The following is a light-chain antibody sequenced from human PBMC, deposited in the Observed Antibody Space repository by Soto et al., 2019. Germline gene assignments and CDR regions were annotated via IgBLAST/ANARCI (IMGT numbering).Light chain of an antibody. J-gene: IGKJ5*01. CDR2: GAS. CDR1: QSVKSG. Sequence: EILMTQSPATLSVSPGERATLSCRASQSVKSGLAWYQQKPGQAPRLLIYGASTRATGIPARFSGSGSGTEFTLTISSLQSEDSAVYYCQHYNHWLWTFGQGTRLEIK. CDR3: QHYNHWLWT. V-gene: IGKV3-15*01.